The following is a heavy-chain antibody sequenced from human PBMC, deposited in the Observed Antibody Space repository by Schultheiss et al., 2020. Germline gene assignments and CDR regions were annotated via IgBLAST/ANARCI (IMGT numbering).Heavy chain of an antibody. V-gene: IGHV3-15*01. J-gene: IGHJ4*02. CDR2: IKSKTDGGTT. CDR1: GFTFSNAW. D-gene: IGHD6-19*01. CDR3: TTDSPHSSGWACLDY. Sequence: GGSLRLSCAASGFTFSNAWMSWVRQAPGKGLEWVGRIKSKTDGGTTDYAAPVKGRFTISRDDSKNTLYLQMNSLKTEDTAVYYCTTDSPHSSGWACLDYWGQGTLVTVSS.